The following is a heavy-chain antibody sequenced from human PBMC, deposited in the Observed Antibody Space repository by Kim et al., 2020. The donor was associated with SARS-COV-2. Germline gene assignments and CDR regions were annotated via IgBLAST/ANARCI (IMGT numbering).Heavy chain of an antibody. CDR2: INNANGNT. V-gene: IGHV1-3*04. CDR1: GYTFTSNA. CDR3: ARGNSGWCHDY. D-gene: IGHD6-19*01. Sequence: ASVKVSCKASGYTFTSNAIHWVRQAPGQRLEWMGYINNANGNTRYSQKFQGRVTFASDTSASTASMELSSLRSEDTAVYFCARGNSGWCHDYWGQGTLVTVSS. J-gene: IGHJ4*02.